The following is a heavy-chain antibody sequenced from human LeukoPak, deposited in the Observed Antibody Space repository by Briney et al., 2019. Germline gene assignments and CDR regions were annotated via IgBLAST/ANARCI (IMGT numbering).Heavy chain of an antibody. J-gene: IGHJ5*02. CDR2: ISYDGSNK. V-gene: IGHV3-30*04. CDR3: ARDGGVGYCTNGVCYTGWFDP. CDR1: NFTFSDYA. Sequence: GGSLRLSCVGSNFTFSDYAMNWVRQAPGKGLEWVAVISYDGSNKYYADSVKGRFTISRDNSKNTLYLQMNSLRAEDTAVYYCARDGGVGYCTNGVCYTGWFDPWGQGTLVTVSS. D-gene: IGHD2-8*01.